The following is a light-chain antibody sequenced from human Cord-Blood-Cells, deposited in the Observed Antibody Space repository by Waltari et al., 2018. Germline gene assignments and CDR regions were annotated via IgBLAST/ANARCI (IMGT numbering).Light chain of an antibody. V-gene: IGKV1-5*01. CDR1: QSISSW. Sequence: DIQMTQSPSTLSASVGDRVTIPCRASQSISSWLAWYQQKPGKAPKLLIYDASSLESGVPSMFSGSGSGTEFTLTISSLQPDDFATYYCQQYNSYSTFGQGTKVEIK. J-gene: IGKJ1*01. CDR3: QQYNSYST. CDR2: DAS.